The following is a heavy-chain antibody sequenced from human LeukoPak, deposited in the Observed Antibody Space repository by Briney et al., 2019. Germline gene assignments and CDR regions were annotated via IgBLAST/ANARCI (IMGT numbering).Heavy chain of an antibody. V-gene: IGHV3-21*01. CDR1: GFTFSSYS. CDR2: ISSSSSYI. CDR3: ARDRDYYGSGSYITFDY. J-gene: IGHJ4*02. D-gene: IGHD3-10*01. Sequence: GGSLRLSCAASGFTFSSYSMNWVRQAPGKVLEWVSSISSSSSYIYYADSVKGRFTISRDNAKNSLYLQMNSLRAEDTAVYYCARDRDYYGSGSYITFDYWGQGTLVTVSS.